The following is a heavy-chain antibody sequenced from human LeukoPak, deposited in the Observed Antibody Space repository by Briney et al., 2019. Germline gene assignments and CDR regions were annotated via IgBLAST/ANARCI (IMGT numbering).Heavy chain of an antibody. CDR1: GFTFSSYS. CDR3: ARVLLGSSTGCSDY. Sequence: TGGSLRLSCAASGFTFSSYSMNWVRQAPGKGLEWVSSISSSSSYIYYADSVKGRFTISRGNAKNSLYLQMNSLRAEDTAVYYCARVLLGSSTGCSDYWGQGTLVTVSS. J-gene: IGHJ4*02. D-gene: IGHD2-2*01. CDR2: ISSSSSYI. V-gene: IGHV3-21*01.